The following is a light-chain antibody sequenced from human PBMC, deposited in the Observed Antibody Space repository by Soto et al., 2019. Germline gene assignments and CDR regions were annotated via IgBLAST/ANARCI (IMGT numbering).Light chain of an antibody. V-gene: IGKV3-15*01. Sequence: EIVMTQSPATLSVSPGERATLSCMASQSIINNLAWYQQQPGQTPRLLIYGASTTATGIPVRFSGSGTGTEFTLTISSLQSEDFATYYCQQYYSYPATFGGGTKVDIK. CDR1: QSIINN. CDR2: GAS. J-gene: IGKJ4*01. CDR3: QQYYSYPAT.